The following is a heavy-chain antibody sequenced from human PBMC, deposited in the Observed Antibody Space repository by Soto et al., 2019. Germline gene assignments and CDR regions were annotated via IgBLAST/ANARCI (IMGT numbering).Heavy chain of an antibody. Sequence: QVQLVQSGAEVKKPGSSVKVSCKAPGGTFSSYAISWVRQAPGQGLEWMGGIIPIFGTANYAQKFPGRVTITADESTSPGYMELSSLRSEDTAVYYCARSQGGSSSLDIYYYYSYGMDVWGQGTTVTVSS. J-gene: IGHJ6*02. CDR3: ARSQGGSSSLDIYYYYSYGMDV. CDR2: IIPIFGTA. V-gene: IGHV1-69*01. D-gene: IGHD2-15*01. CDR1: GGTFSSYA.